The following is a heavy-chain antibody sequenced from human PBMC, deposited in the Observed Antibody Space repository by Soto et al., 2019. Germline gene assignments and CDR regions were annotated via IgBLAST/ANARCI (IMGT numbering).Heavy chain of an antibody. Sequence: QVQLVQSGAEVKKPGSSVKVYCQASGDTFSSYTISWVRQAPGQGLEWMGRITPPLDVSMYAQKVQGRVTITADKSTNTAYMELSSLRSEDTAIYYCARGVYFDQWGQGTLVTVSS. CDR3: ARGVYFDQ. J-gene: IGHJ4*02. V-gene: IGHV1-69*02. CDR1: GDTFSSYT. CDR2: ITPPLDVS.